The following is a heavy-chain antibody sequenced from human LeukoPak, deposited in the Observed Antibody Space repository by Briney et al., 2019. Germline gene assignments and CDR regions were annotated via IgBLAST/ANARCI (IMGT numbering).Heavy chain of an antibody. J-gene: IGHJ3*02. V-gene: IGHV3-48*01. CDR3: ASSELEPDAFDI. D-gene: IGHD1-7*01. CDR2: ISSSSSTI. CDR1: GLTFSSYS. Sequence: GGSLRLSCAASGLTFSSYSMNWVRQAPGKGLEWVSYISSSSSTIYYADSVKGRFTISRDNAKNSLYLQMNSLRAEDTAVYYCASSELEPDAFDIWGQGTMVTVSS.